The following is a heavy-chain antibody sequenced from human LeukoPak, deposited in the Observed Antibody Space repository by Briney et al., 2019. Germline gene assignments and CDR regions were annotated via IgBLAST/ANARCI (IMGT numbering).Heavy chain of an antibody. Sequence: GGYLRLSCAASGIHFSGYWMHWVRQAPGKGLVWVSRIDDDGTGTTYADSVKGRFTISRDNAKNTLYLQMNSLRVEDTAVYYCARSASGYDSWGQGTLVTVSS. J-gene: IGHJ5*02. CDR3: ARSASGYDS. CDR2: IDDDGTGT. V-gene: IGHV3-74*01. CDR1: GIHFSGYW. D-gene: IGHD5-12*01.